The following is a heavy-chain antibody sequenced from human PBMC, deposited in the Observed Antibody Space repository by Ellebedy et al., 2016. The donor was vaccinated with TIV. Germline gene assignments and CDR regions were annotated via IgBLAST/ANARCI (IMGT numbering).Heavy chain of an antibody. Sequence: SETLSLTXSVSGGSLSGRYWSWIRQPAGKGLEWIGRLFNQRDINHNPSLRSRMSMSADTAKNQFSLRLTSVTAADTAVYYCARHPSDLLEWMSFDYWGQGILVVVSS. CDR2: LFNQRDI. CDR1: GGSLSGRY. CDR3: ARHPSDLLEWMSFDY. D-gene: IGHD3-3*01. V-gene: IGHV4-4*07. J-gene: IGHJ4*02.